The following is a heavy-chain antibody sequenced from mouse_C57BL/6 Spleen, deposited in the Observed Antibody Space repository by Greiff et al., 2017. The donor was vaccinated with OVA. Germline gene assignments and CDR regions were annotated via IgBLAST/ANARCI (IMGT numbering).Heavy chain of an antibody. J-gene: IGHJ4*01. CDR2: IYPGSGST. D-gene: IGHD1-1*01. V-gene: IGHV1-55*01. CDR3: ARTASSGGYYYAMDY. Sequence: QVQLQHPGAELVKPGASVKMSCKASGYTFTSYWITWVKQRPGQGLEWIGDIYPGSGSTNYNEKFKSKATLTVDTSSSTAYMQLSSLTSEDSAVYYCARTASSGGYYYAMDYWGQGTSVTVSS. CDR1: GYTFTSYW.